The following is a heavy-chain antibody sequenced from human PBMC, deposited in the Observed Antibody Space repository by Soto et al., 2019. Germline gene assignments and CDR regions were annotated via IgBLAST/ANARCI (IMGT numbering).Heavy chain of an antibody. Sequence: WTWIRQHPGKGLEWIGYIYYSGVTYYDPSLKSRVTISVDTSKNQFSLKLSSVTAADTAVYYCARDLRGRGSCRFDPWGQGTLGTVSS. D-gene: IGHD3-10*01. V-gene: IGHV4-31*02. J-gene: IGHJ5*02. CDR2: IYYSGVT. CDR3: ARDLRGRGSCRFDP.